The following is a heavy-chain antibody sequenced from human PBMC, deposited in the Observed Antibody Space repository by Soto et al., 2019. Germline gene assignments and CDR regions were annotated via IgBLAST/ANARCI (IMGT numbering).Heavy chain of an antibody. CDR3: VRDAVVSGVDYFDY. V-gene: IGHV3-7*01. CDR2: IRQDGGDK. J-gene: IGHJ4*02. CDR1: GFSFSRYW. Sequence: GGSLRLSCAASGFSFSRYWMAWVRRAPGKGLEWVANIRQDGGDKYFLESVKGRFIISRDNAKNSLYLQMNCLRVEDTAIYYCVRDAVVSGVDYFDYWGQGT. D-gene: IGHD2-8*01.